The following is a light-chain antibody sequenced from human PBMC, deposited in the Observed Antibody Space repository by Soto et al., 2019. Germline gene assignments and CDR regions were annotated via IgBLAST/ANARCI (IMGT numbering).Light chain of an antibody. CDR3: QQYGSSSWT. CDR1: QTVGNY. J-gene: IGKJ1*01. Sequence: EIVLTQSPATLSLSPGERATLSCRASQTVGNYLAWYQQKPGQAPRLLIYDASSRATGIPDRFSGSGSGTEFTLTISRLEPEDFAVYYCQQYGSSSWTFGQGTKVDIK. CDR2: DAS. V-gene: IGKV3-20*01.